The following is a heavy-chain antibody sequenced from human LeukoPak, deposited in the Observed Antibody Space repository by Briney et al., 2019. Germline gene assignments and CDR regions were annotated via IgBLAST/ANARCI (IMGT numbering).Heavy chain of an antibody. CDR2: IRYDGSNK. Sequence: PGGSLRLSCAASGFTFSSYGMHWVRQAPGKGLEWVAFIRYDGSNKYYADSVKGRFTISRDNSKNTLYLQMNSLRAEDTAVYYCAKDPRVVVPAAILEDYWGQGTLVPVSS. V-gene: IGHV3-30*02. D-gene: IGHD2-2*02. J-gene: IGHJ4*02. CDR3: AKDPRVVVPAAILEDY. CDR1: GFTFSSYG.